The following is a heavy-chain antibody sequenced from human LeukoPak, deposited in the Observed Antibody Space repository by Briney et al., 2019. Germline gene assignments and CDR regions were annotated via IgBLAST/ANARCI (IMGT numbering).Heavy chain of an antibody. CDR3: TTVGNWNPRSY. CDR2: VTSKTEGGTA. Sequence: PGGSLRLSCAASGFTFTNARMSWVRQAPGKGLEWVGRVTSKTEGGTADYSAPVKGRFTISRDDSKNILYLQMSSLETEDTGVYYCTTVGNWNPRSYWGQRTLATVSS. J-gene: IGHJ4*02. V-gene: IGHV3-15*01. CDR1: GFTFTNAR. D-gene: IGHD1-20*01.